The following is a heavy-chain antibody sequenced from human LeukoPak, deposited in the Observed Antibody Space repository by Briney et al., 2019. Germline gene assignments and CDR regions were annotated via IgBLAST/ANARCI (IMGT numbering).Heavy chain of an antibody. CDR1: GYSISSGYY. J-gene: IGHJ6*03. Sequence: SETLSLTCTVSGYSISSGYYWGWIRQPPGKGLEWIGSIYHSGRTYYNPSLKSRVTISVDTSKNQFSLKLSSVTAADTAVFYCARAAAAAGNYYYYYMDVWGKGTTVTISS. V-gene: IGHV4-38-2*02. D-gene: IGHD6-13*01. CDR3: ARAAAAAGNYYYYYMDV. CDR2: IYHSGRT.